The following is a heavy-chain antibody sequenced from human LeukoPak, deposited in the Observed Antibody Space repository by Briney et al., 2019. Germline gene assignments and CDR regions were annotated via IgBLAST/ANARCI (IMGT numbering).Heavy chain of an antibody. CDR3: AKASSWYYFDY. V-gene: IGHV3-23*01. Sequence: PGGSLRLSCAASGFTFSSHALSWVRQAPGKGLEWVSSLSGSGYNTYYADSVKGRFTISRDNSKNTVYLQMNSLRAEDTAVYYCAKASSWYYFDYWGQGTLVTVSS. D-gene: IGHD6-13*01. J-gene: IGHJ4*02. CDR1: GFTFSSHA. CDR2: LSGSGYNT.